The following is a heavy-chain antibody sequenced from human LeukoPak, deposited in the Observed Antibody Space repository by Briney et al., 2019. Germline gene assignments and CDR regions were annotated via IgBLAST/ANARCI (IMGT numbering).Heavy chain of an antibody. V-gene: IGHV3-11*01. CDR2: ISSSGNVI. Sequence: GGSLRLSCAISGSTFSDCYFSWIRQAPGKGLEWISYISSSGNVIYYADSVKGRFTISRDNAKNSLYLQMNSLRVEDTAVYYCARDTEDDDGSTTFDYWGQGTLVTVSS. J-gene: IGHJ4*02. D-gene: IGHD1-26*01. CDR1: GSTFSDCY. CDR3: ARDTEDDDGSTTFDY.